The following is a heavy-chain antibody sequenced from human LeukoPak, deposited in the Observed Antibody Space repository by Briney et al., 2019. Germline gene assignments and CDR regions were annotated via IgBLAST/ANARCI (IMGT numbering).Heavy chain of an antibody. CDR2: FGAAGDT. Sequence: GGSLRLSCAAYDMGWVRQGTGRGLECVSSFGAAGDTYYADSVKGRFTISRDNSKNTLYLQMNSLRAEDTAVYYCARDSGPRPGAIAAAVDYWGQGTLVTVSS. V-gene: IGHV3-13*01. J-gene: IGHJ4*02. D-gene: IGHD6-13*01. CDR1: D. CDR3: ARDSGPRPGAIAAAVDY.